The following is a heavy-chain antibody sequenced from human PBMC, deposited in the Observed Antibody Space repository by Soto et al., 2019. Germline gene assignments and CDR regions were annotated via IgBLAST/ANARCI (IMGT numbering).Heavy chain of an antibody. V-gene: IGHV3-72*01. J-gene: IGHJ4*02. Sequence: EVQLVESGGGLVQPGGSLRLSCAASGFTFSDHYMDWVRQTPGKGPEWVGRSRNKAKGYTTEYAASVKGRFTISSDDSQNLMYLHMSSLKSEDTAVYYCARVYGSGRSFLDYYFDSWGQGTLVTASS. D-gene: IGHD3-10*01. CDR2: SRNKAKGYTT. CDR1: GFTFSDHY. CDR3: ARVYGSGRSFLDYYFDS.